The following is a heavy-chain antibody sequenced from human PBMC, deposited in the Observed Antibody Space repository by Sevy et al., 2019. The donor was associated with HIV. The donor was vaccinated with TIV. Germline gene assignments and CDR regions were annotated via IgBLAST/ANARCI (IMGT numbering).Heavy chain of an antibody. CDR1: GDSVSSIRTS. J-gene: IGHJ6*02. CDR3: AERTNDVFYYGMDV. V-gene: IGHV6-1*01. Sequence: SQTLSRTCAISGDSVSSIRTSWNWIRQSPSRGLEWLGRTYYRSKWYNDYATSVKSRITINADTSQNQVYLQLNSVTPEDTAVYYCAERTNDVFYYGMDVWGQGTTVTVSS. CDR2: TYYRSKWYN.